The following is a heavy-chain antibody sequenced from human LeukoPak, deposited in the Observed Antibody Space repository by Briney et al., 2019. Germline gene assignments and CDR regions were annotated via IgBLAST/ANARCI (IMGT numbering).Heavy chain of an antibody. J-gene: IGHJ4*02. V-gene: IGHV3-30-3*01. CDR1: GFTFSSYA. D-gene: IGHD4-17*01. Sequence: PGRSLRLSCAASGFTFSSYAMHWVRQAPGMGLEWVAIISYDGRNKYYADSVKGRFTISRDNSKNTLYLQMNSLKPEDTAVYYRARGEDYVDFGDYFDYWGQGTLVTVSS. CDR2: ISYDGRNK. CDR3: ARGEDYVDFGDYFDY.